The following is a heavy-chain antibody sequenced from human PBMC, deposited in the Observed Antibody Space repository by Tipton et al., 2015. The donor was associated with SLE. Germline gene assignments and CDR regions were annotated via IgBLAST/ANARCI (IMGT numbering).Heavy chain of an antibody. D-gene: IGHD2-15*01. J-gene: IGHJ5*02. Sequence: QSGPEVKKPGASVKVSCKASGYTFTSYYMHWVRQAPGQGLEWMGIINPSGGSTSYAQKFQGRATMTRDTSTSTVYMELSSLRSEDTAVYYCARHPGGGSWIDPWGQGPLVPFSS. CDR3: ARHPGGGSWIDP. CDR1: GYTFTSYY. V-gene: IGHV1-46*01. CDR2: INPSGGST.